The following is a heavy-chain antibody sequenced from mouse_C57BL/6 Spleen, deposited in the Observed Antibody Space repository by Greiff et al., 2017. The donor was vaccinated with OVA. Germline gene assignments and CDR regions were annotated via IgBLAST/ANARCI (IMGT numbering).Heavy chain of an antibody. CDR3: ARRSPSYSNPYFDV. CDR1: GFNIKNTY. J-gene: IGHJ1*03. V-gene: IGHV14-3*01. Sequence: EVQLVESVAELVRPGASVKLSCTASGFNIKNTYMHWVKQRPEQGLEWIGRIDPATGNTKYAPKFQGKATITANTSSNTAYLQLSSLTSEDTAIYYCARRSPSYSNPYFDVWGTGTTVTVSS. CDR2: IDPATGNT. D-gene: IGHD2-5*01.